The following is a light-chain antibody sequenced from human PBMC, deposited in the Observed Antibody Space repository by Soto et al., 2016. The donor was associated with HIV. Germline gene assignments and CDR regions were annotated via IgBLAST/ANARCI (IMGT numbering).Light chain of an antibody. J-gene: IGLJ2*01. V-gene: IGLV3-21*03. CDR3: QVWDSSSDHPYVI. Sequence: SYVLTQPPSVLVAPGKTARITCGGNNIGSKSVHWYQQKPGQAPVLVVYDDNDRPSGIPERFSGSNSGNTATLTISRVEAGDEADYYCQVWDSSSDHPYVIFGGGTKLTVL. CDR1: NIGSKS. CDR2: DDN.